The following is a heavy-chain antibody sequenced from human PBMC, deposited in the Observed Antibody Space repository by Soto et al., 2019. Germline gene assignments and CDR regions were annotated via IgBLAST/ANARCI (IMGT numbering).Heavy chain of an antibody. D-gene: IGHD3-9*01. CDR1: GFTFSSYG. J-gene: IGHJ6*02. V-gene: IGHV3-30*19. CDR3: ARAEYYYDILTGYYRDYYYYYGMDV. CDR2: IWYDGSYK. Sequence: GGSLRLSCASSGFTFSSYGMHLVRQAPGKGLEWVAVIWYDGSYKYYADSVKGRFTISRDNSKNTLYLQMNSLRAEDTAVYYCARAEYYYDILTGYYRDYYYYYGMDVWGQGTTVTVSS.